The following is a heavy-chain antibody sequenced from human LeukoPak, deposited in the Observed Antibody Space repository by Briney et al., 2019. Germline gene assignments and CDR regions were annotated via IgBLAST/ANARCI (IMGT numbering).Heavy chain of an antibody. Sequence: PGGSLRLSCAASGFTFSSFAMSWVRQAPGKGLEWVSAFSGSGGTTYYADSVRGRFTVSRDNSKNTLYLQMTSLKVEDTAVYYCAEDLYYGSGSYYDFYYWGQGTLVTVSS. CDR3: AEDLYYGSGSYYDFYY. V-gene: IGHV3-23*01. CDR1: GFTFSSFA. J-gene: IGHJ4*02. CDR2: FSGSGGTT. D-gene: IGHD3-10*01.